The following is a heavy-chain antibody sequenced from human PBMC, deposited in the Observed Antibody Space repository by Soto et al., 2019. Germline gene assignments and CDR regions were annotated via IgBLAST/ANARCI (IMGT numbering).Heavy chain of an antibody. J-gene: IGHJ4*02. V-gene: IGHV1-18*01. CDR1: GYTFTSYG. CDR2: ISAYNGNT. Sequence: QVQLVQSGAEVKKPGASVKVSCKASGYTFTSYGISWVRQAPGQGLEWMGWISAYNGNTNYAQKFQGRVTITADESTSTAYMELSSLRSEDTAVYYCARDANDYVWGSYRYLYFDYWGQGTLVTVSS. D-gene: IGHD3-16*02. CDR3: ARDANDYVWGSYRYLYFDY.